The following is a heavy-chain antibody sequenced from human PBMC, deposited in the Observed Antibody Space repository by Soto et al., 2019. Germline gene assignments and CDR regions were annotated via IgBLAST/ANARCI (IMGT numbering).Heavy chain of an antibody. Sequence: GGSLRLSCAASGFTFINAWMNWVLQAPGKGLEWVGRIKTKSDGETTDYATPVKGRFSISRDDSKNTLHLQMNSLKTDDTAVYYCTTVDDPCYLIHWGQGTPDTVSS. CDR1: GFTFINAW. V-gene: IGHV3-15*01. D-gene: IGHD1-1*01. CDR2: IKTKSDGETT. CDR3: TTVDDPCYLIH. J-gene: IGHJ4*01.